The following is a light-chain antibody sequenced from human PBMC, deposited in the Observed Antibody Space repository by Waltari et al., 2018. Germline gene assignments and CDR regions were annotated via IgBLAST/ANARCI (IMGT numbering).Light chain of an antibody. Sequence: DIVVTQSPLSLPVTPGEPASISCRSSQSLLHSNGYNYLDWYLQKPGQSPQLLIYLGSNRASGVPERFSGTGSGTDFTLKINRVQAEDVGVYYYMQSLQALWTFGQGTKVDIK. V-gene: IGKV2-28*01. J-gene: IGKJ1*01. CDR2: LGS. CDR1: QSLLHSNGYNY. CDR3: MQSLQALWT.